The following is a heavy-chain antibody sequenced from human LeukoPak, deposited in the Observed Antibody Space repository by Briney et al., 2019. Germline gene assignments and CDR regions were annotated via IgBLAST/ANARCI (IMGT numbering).Heavy chain of an antibody. D-gene: IGHD2-2*01. CDR2: INPNSGGT. Sequence: ASVKVSCKASGYTVTGYYMHWVRQAPGQGLEWMGWINPNSGGTNYAQKFQGRVTMTRDTSISTAYMELSRLRSDDTAVYYCARVDIVVVPAAMWGYYFDYWGQGTLVTVSS. J-gene: IGHJ4*02. V-gene: IGHV1-2*02. CDR3: ARVDIVVVPAAMWGYYFDY. CDR1: GYTVTGYY.